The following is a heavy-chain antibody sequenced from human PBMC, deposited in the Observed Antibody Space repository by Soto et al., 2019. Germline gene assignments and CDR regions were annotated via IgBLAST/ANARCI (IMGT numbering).Heavy chain of an antibody. Sequence: QVQLVESGGGVVQPGRSLRLSCAASGFTFSSYGMHWVRQAPGKGLEWVAVIWYDGSNKYYADSVKGRFTISRDNSKNTLYLQMNSLRAEDTAVYYWARGEDIGDNGWFVPWGQGTLVTVSS. J-gene: IGHJ5*02. CDR2: IWYDGSNK. V-gene: IGHV3-33*01. D-gene: IGHD2-15*01. CDR1: GFTFSSYG. CDR3: ARGEDIGDNGWFVP.